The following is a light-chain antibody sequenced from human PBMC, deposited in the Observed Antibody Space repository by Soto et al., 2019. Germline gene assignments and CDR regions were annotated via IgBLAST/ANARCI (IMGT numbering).Light chain of an antibody. V-gene: IGKV3-20*01. CDR3: QQYCSSPS. J-gene: IGKJ1*01. CDR2: AAS. Sequence: EIVLTQSPGTLSLSPGERATLSCRASQSVSSSYLAWYQQKPGQAPRLLIYAASSRATGIPDRFSGSGSGTDFTLTISRLEPEDFAVYYCQQYCSSPSFGQGTKVEIK. CDR1: QSVSSSY.